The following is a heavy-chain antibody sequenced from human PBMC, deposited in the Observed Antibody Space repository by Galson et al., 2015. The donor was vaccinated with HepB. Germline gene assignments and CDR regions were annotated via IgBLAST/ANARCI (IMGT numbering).Heavy chain of an antibody. J-gene: IGHJ6*02. CDR2: ISYDGSNK. CDR3: ARVLEVRGVMRGNGMDV. CDR1: GFTFSSYA. V-gene: IGHV3-30*04. D-gene: IGHD3-10*01. Sequence: SLRLSCAASGFTFSSYAMHWVRQAPGKGLEWVAVISYDGSNKYYADSVKGRFTISRDNSKNTLYLQMNSLRAEDTAVYYCARVLEVRGVMRGNGMDVWGQGTTVTVSS.